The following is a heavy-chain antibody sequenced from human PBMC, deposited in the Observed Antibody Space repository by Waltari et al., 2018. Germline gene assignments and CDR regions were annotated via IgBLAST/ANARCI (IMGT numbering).Heavy chain of an antibody. V-gene: IGHV3-30-3*01. CDR2: ITYDGTIE. J-gene: IGHJ4*02. Sequence: QVQLVESGGGVVQPGTSLRVSCATSGFTLSSYAMHWVRQAPGRGLEWVAHITYDGTIENYADSARGRFTISRDNSENTVYLQMSSLRTEDTAVYYCARDPIAAGDDGKILDSWGRGTLVTVSS. D-gene: IGHD6-13*01. CDR3: ARDPIAAGDDGKILDS. CDR1: GFTLSSYA.